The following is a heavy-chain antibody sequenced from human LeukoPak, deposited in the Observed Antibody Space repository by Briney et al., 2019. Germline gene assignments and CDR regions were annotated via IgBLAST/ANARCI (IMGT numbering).Heavy chain of an antibody. Sequence: GGSLRLSCAASGFTFSSYWMHWVRQAPGKGLVWVSRIKSDGSTNYADSVRGRFTISRDNAKNTVSLQMNSLRTEDTGVYYCARAPSEIGGYYPEYFRHWGQGTLVTVSS. CDR1: GFTFSSYW. V-gene: IGHV3-74*01. D-gene: IGHD3-22*01. J-gene: IGHJ1*01. CDR2: IKSDGST. CDR3: ARAPSEIGGYYPEYFRH.